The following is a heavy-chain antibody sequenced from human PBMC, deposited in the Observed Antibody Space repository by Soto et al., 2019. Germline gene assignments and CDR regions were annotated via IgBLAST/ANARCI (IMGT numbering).Heavy chain of an antibody. V-gene: IGHV3-21*01. CDR2: ISSSSSYI. Sequence: EVQLVESGGGLVKPGGSLRLSCAASGFTFSSYSMNWVRQAPGKGLEWVSSISSSSSYIYYADSVKGRFTISRDNAKNSLYLQMNSLRAEDTAVYYCARVHRGGLQLRKELDYWGQGTLVTVSS. D-gene: IGHD5-12*01. CDR1: GFTFSSYS. J-gene: IGHJ4*02. CDR3: ARVHRGGLQLRKELDY.